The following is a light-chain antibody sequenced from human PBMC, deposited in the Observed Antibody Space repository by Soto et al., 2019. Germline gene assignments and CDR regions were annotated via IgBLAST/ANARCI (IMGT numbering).Light chain of an antibody. J-gene: IGLJ1*01. CDR3: LSKKISMTYV. CDR1: SSDVGYYYY. V-gene: IGLV2-14*01. CDR2: EVS. Sequence: QSVLTQPASVSGSPGQSITISCTGTSSDVGYYYYVSWYQQHPGKVPKLMIYEVSNRPPGISPRFSGSKSGNTATLTISGLQAEDEADYYCLSKKISMTYVFGTGTKVTVL.